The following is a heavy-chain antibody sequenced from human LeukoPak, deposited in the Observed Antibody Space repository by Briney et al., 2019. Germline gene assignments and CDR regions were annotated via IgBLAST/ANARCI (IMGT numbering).Heavy chain of an antibody. Sequence: SGGSLRLSCAASGFTFSNYAMGGVRQAPGKGLEWVSGIGGSGGMTYYADSVKGRFTISRDNSKNTVYLEMNSLRVEDTAIYYCAKWGGDSGAEQWLVLDYWGQGTLVTVSS. CDR2: IGGSGGMT. D-gene: IGHD6-19*01. V-gene: IGHV3-23*01. CDR1: GFTFSNYA. J-gene: IGHJ4*02. CDR3: AKWGGDSGAEQWLVLDY.